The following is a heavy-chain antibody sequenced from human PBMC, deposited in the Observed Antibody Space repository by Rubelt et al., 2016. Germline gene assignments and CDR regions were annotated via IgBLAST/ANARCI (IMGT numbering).Heavy chain of an antibody. V-gene: IGHV4-34*01. Sequence: QVQLQQWGAGLLKPSETLSLTCAVYGGSFSGYYWSWIRQPPGKGLAWIGEINHSGSTNYNPSLKSRVTISGDTSKNQFSLKLSSGTAADTAVYYCARGKEGLGVTMMDYWGQGTLVTVSS. CDR2: INHSGST. CDR3: ARGKEGLGVTMMDY. CDR1: GGSFSGYY. J-gene: IGHJ4*02. D-gene: IGHD3-22*01.